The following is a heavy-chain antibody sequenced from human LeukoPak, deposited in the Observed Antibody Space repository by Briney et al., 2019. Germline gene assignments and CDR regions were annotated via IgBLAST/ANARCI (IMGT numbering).Heavy chain of an antibody. J-gene: IGHJ4*02. Sequence: SETLSLTCTVSGGSISSSSYYWGWIRQPPGKGLEWIGSIYYSGSTYYNPSLKSRVTISVDTSKNQFSLKLSSVTAADTAVYYCARGVAVAGDRSFDYWGQGTLVTVSS. CDR3: ARGVAVAGDRSFDY. D-gene: IGHD6-19*01. V-gene: IGHV4-39*07. CDR2: IYYSGST. CDR1: GGSISSSSYY.